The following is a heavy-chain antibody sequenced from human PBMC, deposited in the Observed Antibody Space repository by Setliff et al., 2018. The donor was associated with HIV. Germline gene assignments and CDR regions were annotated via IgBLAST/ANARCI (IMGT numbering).Heavy chain of an antibody. CDR1: GYTFTTYS. CDR2: INVGNGDT. Sequence: ASVKVSCKGSGYTFTTYSLHWVRQAPGHSLEWMGWINVGNGDTKYSPELQGRISITRDTSANTAYMELSSLRSDDTAVYFCARGALLAVFDFDHWGQGTQVTVSS. D-gene: IGHD3-10*01. CDR3: ARGALLAVFDFDH. J-gene: IGHJ4*02. V-gene: IGHV1-3*01.